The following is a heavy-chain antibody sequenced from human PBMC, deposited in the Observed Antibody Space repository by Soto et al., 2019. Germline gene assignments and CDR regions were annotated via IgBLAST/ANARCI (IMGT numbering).Heavy chain of an antibody. CDR2: ISSNGGTT. CDR1: GFTFSSYD. CDR3: VRRVSGNYDY. V-gene: IGHV3-64*01. D-gene: IGHD1-7*01. J-gene: IGHJ4*02. Sequence: EVQLVESGGGMVQPGGSLRLSCVASGFTFSSYDMQWVRQAPGKGLEYVSSISSNGGTTYYGNSVTGRFTISRDNSKNTLYLQRGSLRAEDMAVYYCVRRVSGNYDYWGQGTLVTVSS.